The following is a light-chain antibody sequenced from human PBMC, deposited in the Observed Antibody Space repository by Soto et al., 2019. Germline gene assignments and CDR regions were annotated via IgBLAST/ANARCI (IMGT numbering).Light chain of an antibody. J-gene: IGKJ2*01. V-gene: IGKV1-27*01. Sequence: DVQMTQSPSSLSASVGDRVTITCRASQDIRHWLAWYQQKLGEVPKLLIYAASTLQPGVPSRFSGSRSGTDFTLTISSLQPEDVGTYYCQKYDSAPNTFGQGTKLEIK. CDR2: AAS. CDR1: QDIRHW. CDR3: QKYDSAPNT.